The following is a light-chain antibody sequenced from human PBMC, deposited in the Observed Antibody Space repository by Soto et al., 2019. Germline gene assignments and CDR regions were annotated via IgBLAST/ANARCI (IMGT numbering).Light chain of an antibody. CDR2: AAT. CDR1: QTVSTNC. V-gene: IGKV3-20*01. CDR3: HQYDSSLS. J-gene: IGKJ4*01. Sequence: DMVLTQSPGTLSLSPGERATLSGRASQTVSTNCIAWYQQKPGQAPRLFIYAATRRATGVPDRFSGSGSGTDFTLTIIILQPEDFAVYYCHQYDSSLSFGGGTKVEIK.